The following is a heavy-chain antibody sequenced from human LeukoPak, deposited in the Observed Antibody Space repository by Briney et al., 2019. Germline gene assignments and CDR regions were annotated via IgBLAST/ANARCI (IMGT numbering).Heavy chain of an antibody. D-gene: IGHD3-3*01. CDR2: IIPIFGTA. CDR3: ARGLLRFLEWLSPFDY. Sequence: ASVKVSCKASGGTFSSYAISWVRQAPGQGLEWMGRIIPIFGTANYAQKFQGRVTITADESTSTAYMELSSLRSEDTAVYYCARGLLRFLEWLSPFDYWGQGTLVTVSS. V-gene: IGHV1-69*13. J-gene: IGHJ4*02. CDR1: GGTFSSYA.